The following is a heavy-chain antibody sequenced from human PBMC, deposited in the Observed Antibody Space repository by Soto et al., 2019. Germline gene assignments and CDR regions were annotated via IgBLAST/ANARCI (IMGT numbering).Heavy chain of an antibody. V-gene: IGHV4-61*08. CDR3: ARVTGSSSANLDYYYGMDV. CDR2: IYYSGST. CDR1: GVSISSGGYF. D-gene: IGHD6-6*01. Sequence: PSETLSLTCTVSGVSISSGGYFWIWIRQHPGKGLEWIGYIYYSGSTNYNPSLKSRVTISVDTSKNQFSLKLSSVTAADTAVYYCARVTGSSSANLDYYYGMDVWGQGTTVTVSS. J-gene: IGHJ6*02.